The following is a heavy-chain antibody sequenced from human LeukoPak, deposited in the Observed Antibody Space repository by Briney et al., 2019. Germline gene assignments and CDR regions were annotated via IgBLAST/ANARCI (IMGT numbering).Heavy chain of an antibody. J-gene: IGHJ4*02. CDR3: ARTLGAYRSFDY. CDR1: GYTFTSYD. Sequence: EASVKVSCKASGYTFTSYDFNWVRQATGQRPEWMGWMSPNSGDTGYAQKFQDRVTMTRNTSISTAYMELSSLRSDDTAVYYCARTLGAYRSFDYWGQGTLVTVSS. V-gene: IGHV1-8*01. CDR2: MSPNSGDT.